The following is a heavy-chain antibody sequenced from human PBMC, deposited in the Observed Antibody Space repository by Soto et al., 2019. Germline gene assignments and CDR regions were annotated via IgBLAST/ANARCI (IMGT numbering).Heavy chain of an antibody. Sequence: SETLSLTCSVSGGSISRYYWSWIRQPPGKGLEWIGYIYYSGSTNYNPSPKSRVTISVDTSKNQFSLKLSSVTAADTAVYYCARQEYTSGWYPFDYWGQGTLVTVSS. CDR2: IYYSGST. CDR1: GGSISRYY. D-gene: IGHD6-19*01. V-gene: IGHV4-59*01. J-gene: IGHJ4*02. CDR3: ARQEYTSGWYPFDY.